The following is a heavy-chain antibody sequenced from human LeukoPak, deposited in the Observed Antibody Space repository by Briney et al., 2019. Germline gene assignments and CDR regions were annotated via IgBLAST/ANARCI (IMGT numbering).Heavy chain of an antibody. D-gene: IGHD3-22*01. CDR1: GFTFSSYG. J-gene: IGHJ4*02. CDR2: IRYDGSNK. CDR3: AKISGYYPSDY. V-gene: IGHV3-30*02. Sequence: GGSLRLSCAASGFTFSSYGMHWVRQAPGKVLEWVAFIRYDGSNKYYADSVKGRFTISRDNSKNTLFLQMNSLRAEDTAVYYCAKISGYYPSDYWGQGTLVTVSS.